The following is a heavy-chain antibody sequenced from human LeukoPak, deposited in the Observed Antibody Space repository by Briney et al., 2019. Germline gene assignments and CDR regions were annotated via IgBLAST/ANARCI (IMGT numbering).Heavy chain of an antibody. D-gene: IGHD6-13*01. CDR2: INSDGSST. Sequence: GGSLRLSCAASGFTFSSYWMHWVRQAPGKGLVWVSRINSDGSSTSYADSVKGRFTISRDNAKNTLYLQMNSLRAEDTAVYYCARDRSLSLIAAAGPTFDYWGQGTLVTVSS. V-gene: IGHV3-74*01. J-gene: IGHJ4*02. CDR3: ARDRSLSLIAAAGPTFDY. CDR1: GFTFSSYW.